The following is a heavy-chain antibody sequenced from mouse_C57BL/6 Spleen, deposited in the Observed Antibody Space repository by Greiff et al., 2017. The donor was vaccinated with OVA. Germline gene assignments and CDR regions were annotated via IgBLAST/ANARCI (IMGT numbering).Heavy chain of an antibody. CDR3: ARSPITTVVENFDY. D-gene: IGHD1-1*01. J-gene: IGHJ2*01. CDR1: GYTFTSYG. CDR2: IYPRSGNT. Sequence: QVQLQQSGAELARPGASVKLSCKASGYTFTSYGISWVKQRPGQGLEWIGEIYPRSGNTYYNEKFKGKATLTADKSSSTAYMELRSLTSEDSAVYFCARSPITTVVENFDYWGQGTTLTVSS. V-gene: IGHV1-81*01.